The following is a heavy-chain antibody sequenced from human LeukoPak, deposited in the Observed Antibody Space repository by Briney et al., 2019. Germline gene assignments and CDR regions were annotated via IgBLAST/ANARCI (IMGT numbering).Heavy chain of an antibody. CDR1: GYSFTTYW. Sequence: GESLKISCKASGYSFTTYWVAWVRQMPGKGLEWMGMISPGDFDTRYTPSFKGQVTISADKSISTAYQQWSSLKASDTAIYYCARHQGGMDVWGQGTTVTVSS. J-gene: IGHJ6*02. V-gene: IGHV5-51*01. CDR3: ARHQGGMDV. CDR2: ISPGDFDT.